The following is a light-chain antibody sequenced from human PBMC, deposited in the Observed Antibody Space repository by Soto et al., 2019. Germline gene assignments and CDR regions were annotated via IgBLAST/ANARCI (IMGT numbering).Light chain of an antibody. CDR1: SSDVGSYNL. CDR2: EGS. J-gene: IGLJ1*01. Sequence: QSVLTQPGSVSGSPGQSITISCTGTSSDVGSYNLVSWYQQHPGKAPKLMIYEGSKRPSGVSNRFSGSKSGNTASLTISGLQAEDEADYYCCSYAGSSTPYVFGTGTKATVL. V-gene: IGLV2-23*01. CDR3: CSYAGSSTPYV.